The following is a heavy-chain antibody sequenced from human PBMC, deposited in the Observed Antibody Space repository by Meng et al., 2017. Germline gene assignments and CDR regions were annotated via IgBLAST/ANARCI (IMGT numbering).Heavy chain of an antibody. CDR1: GGSISSGGYY. CDR3: ARTVTSLVLDI. D-gene: IGHD4-17*01. CDR2: TYYSGST. J-gene: IGHJ3*02. Sequence: VQRQESGPGVVKPSQTLSLTCTVSGGSISSGGYYWSWIRQHPGKGLEWIGYTYYSGSTYYNPSLKSIVTISVDTSKNQFSLKLSSVTAADTAVYYCARTVTSLVLDIWGQGTMVTVSS. V-gene: IGHV4-31*01.